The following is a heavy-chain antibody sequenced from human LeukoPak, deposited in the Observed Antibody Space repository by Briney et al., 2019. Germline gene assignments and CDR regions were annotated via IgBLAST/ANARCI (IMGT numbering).Heavy chain of an antibody. CDR1: GYTFTGYY. Sequence: ASVKVSCKASGYTFTGYYMHWVRQAPGQGLEWMGWINPNSGGTNYAEKFRGRVTMTRDTSISTTYMELSRLRSDDTAVYYCARPPRYCSGSSCFLTYWGQGTLVTVSS. D-gene: IGHD2-2*01. CDR2: INPNSGGT. CDR3: ARPPRYCSGSSCFLTY. V-gene: IGHV1-2*02. J-gene: IGHJ4*02.